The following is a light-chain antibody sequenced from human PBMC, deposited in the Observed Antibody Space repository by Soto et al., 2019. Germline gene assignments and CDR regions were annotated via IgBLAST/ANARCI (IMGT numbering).Light chain of an antibody. CDR2: DAS. Sequence: RMTQSPATLSASVGDRVTITCRASQSISSWLAWYQQKPGKAPKLLIYDASSLESGVPSRFSGSGSGTEFTLTISSLQPDDFATYYCQHYNSYSEAFGHGTNVDIK. V-gene: IGKV1-5*01. CDR1: QSISSW. CDR3: QHYNSYSEA. J-gene: IGKJ3*01.